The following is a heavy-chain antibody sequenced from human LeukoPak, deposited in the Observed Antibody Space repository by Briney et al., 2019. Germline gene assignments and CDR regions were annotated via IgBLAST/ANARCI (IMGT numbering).Heavy chain of an antibody. CDR1: GFTFSSYA. J-gene: IGHJ4*02. CDR3: AKDLTRIVVVPAGGFDY. V-gene: IGHV3-23*01. CDR2: ISGSGGST. D-gene: IGHD2-2*01. Sequence: GGSLRLSCAASGFTFSSYAMSWVRQAPGKGLEWVSAISGSGGSTYYADSVKGRFTISRDNSKNTLYLQMNSLRAEDTAVYYCAKDLTRIVVVPAGGFDYWGQGTLVTVSS.